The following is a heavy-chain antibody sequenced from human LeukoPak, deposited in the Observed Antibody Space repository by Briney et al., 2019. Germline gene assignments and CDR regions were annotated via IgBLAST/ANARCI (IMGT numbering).Heavy chain of an antibody. CDR1: GFTFSSYW. D-gene: IGHD2-2*01. CDR3: ARGGAFCSITTCHEFDH. J-gene: IGHJ4*02. Sequence: PGGSLRLSCAASGFTFSSYWMTWVRQAPGKGLEWVSGITGSSTWTYYTDSVRGRFTISRDNSKNTLHLQMNNLTADDTAIYYCARGGAFCSITTCHEFDHWGQGTLVIVSS. CDR2: ITGSSTWT. V-gene: IGHV3-23*01.